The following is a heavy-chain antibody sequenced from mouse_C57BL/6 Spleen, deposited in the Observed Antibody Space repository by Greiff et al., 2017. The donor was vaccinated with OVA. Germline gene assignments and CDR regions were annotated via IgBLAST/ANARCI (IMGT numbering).Heavy chain of an antibody. Sequence: VQLQQSGPELVKPGASVKISCKASGYAFSSSWMNWVKQRPGKGLEWIGRIYPGDGDTNYNGKFKGKATLTADKSSSTAYMKLSSLTSEDSAVYFCARGGGGLRSFDYWGQGTTLTVSS. CDR3: ARGGGGLRSFDY. CDR1: GYAFSSSW. D-gene: IGHD1-1*01. CDR2: IYPGDGDT. J-gene: IGHJ2*01. V-gene: IGHV1-82*01.